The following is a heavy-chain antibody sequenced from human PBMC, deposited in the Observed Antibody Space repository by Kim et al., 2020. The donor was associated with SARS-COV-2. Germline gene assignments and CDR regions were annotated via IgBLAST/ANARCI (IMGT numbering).Heavy chain of an antibody. Sequence: SETLSLTCAVYGGSFSGYYWSWIRQPPGKGLEWIGEINHSGSTNYNPSLKSRVTISVDTSKNQFSLKLSSVTAADTAVYYCASRSSWYTPFDYWGQGTLVTVSS. J-gene: IGHJ4*02. CDR2: INHSGST. D-gene: IGHD6-13*01. V-gene: IGHV4-34*01. CDR3: ASRSSWYTPFDY. CDR1: GGSFSGYY.